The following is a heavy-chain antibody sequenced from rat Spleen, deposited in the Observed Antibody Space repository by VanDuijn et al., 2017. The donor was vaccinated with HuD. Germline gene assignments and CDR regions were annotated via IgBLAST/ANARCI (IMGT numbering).Heavy chain of an antibody. D-gene: IGHD1-9*01. V-gene: IGHV5S13*01. CDR2: INTGGGDT. J-gene: IGHJ2*01. Sequence: EVQLVESGGGLVQPGRSLKLSCAASRFTFNNYGMAWVRQAPTKGLEWVASINTGGGDTYYRDSVKGRFTISRDNAKNTLYLQMDSLRSEDTATYYCARRHYGYTDYFDYWGQGVMVTVSS. CDR3: ARRHYGYTDYFDY. CDR1: RFTFNNYG.